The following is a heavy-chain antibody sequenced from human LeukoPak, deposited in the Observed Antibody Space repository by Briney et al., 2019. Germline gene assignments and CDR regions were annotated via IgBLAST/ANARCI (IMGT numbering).Heavy chain of an antibody. Sequence: GGSLRLSCAASGFSFSIYSMNWVRQAPGKGLEWVSSISSSSSYIYYADSVKGRFTISRDNAKNSLYLQMNSLRAEDTAVYYCAWPGRGYSYGYDYWGQGTLVTVSS. D-gene: IGHD5-18*01. J-gene: IGHJ4*02. CDR2: ISSSSSYI. CDR3: AWPGRGYSYGYDY. V-gene: IGHV3-21*01. CDR1: GFSFSIYS.